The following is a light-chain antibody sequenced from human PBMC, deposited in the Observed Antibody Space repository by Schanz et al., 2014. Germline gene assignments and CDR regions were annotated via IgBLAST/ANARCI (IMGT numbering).Light chain of an antibody. Sequence: IQMTQSPSTLSASVGDSVTMTCRASQSISEWVAWYQQKPGKAPKLLIYRASILESGVPSRFSGSGSGTEFTLTISSLQPDDFATYYCQQSYSTPQTFGPGTKVDIK. J-gene: IGKJ3*01. CDR1: QSISEW. CDR2: RAS. CDR3: QQSYSTPQT. V-gene: IGKV1-5*03.